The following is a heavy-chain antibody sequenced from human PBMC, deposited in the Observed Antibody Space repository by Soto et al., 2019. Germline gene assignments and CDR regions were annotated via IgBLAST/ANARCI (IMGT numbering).Heavy chain of an antibody. Sequence: EVQLVESGGGLVQPGGSLRLSCEASGFSFSDSWMHWVRQAPGKGLVWVSRINSDGSSTNYADSVKGRFTISRDNAKNTLYMQMNSLRAEDTAVYYCARTNWKDVWGQGTLVIVSS. J-gene: IGHJ4*02. D-gene: IGHD1-1*01. V-gene: IGHV3-74*01. CDR2: INSDGSST. CDR1: GFSFSDSW. CDR3: ARTNWKDV.